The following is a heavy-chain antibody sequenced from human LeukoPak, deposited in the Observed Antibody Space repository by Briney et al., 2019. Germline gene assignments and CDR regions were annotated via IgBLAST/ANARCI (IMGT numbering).Heavy chain of an antibody. CDR1: GGSITSGSYY. CDR3: AGPGGYFDWLPYGY. Sequence: SQTLSLTCTVSGGSITSGSYYWSWIRQPAGKGLEWIARIYSSGRTNYNPSLKSRVTMSVDTSKNQFSLKLSSVTAADTAMYYCAGPGGYFDWLPYGYWGQGTLVTVSS. V-gene: IGHV4-61*02. CDR2: IYSSGRT. J-gene: IGHJ4*02. D-gene: IGHD3-9*01.